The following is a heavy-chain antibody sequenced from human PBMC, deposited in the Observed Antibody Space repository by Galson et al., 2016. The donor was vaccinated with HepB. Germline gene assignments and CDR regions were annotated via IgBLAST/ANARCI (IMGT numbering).Heavy chain of an antibody. CDR1: GFTFSDYA. J-gene: IGHJ6*02. CDR2: ISGSGTNT. CDR3: AKDWSTTTCVQGCLDV. V-gene: IGHV3-23*01. D-gene: IGHD3-10*02. Sequence: SLRLSCAASGFTFSDYAMSWVRQAPGKGLEWVSAISGSGTNTYYADSVQGRFTISRDKSKNTLFLQMNSLRAEDTAVYYCAKDWSTTTCVQGCLDVWGQGTTVTVSS.